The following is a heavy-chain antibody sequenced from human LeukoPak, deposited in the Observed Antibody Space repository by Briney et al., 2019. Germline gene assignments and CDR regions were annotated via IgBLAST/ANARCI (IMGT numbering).Heavy chain of an antibody. CDR1: GYTFTGYF. Sequence: ASVKVSCKASGYTFTGYFMHWVRQAPGQGLEWMGRINPNSGGKNYAQKFQGRVTMTRDTSISTAYMELSSLRSDDTAVYYCALRPTGYSSSWYFDYWGQGTLVTVSS. CDR2: INPNSGGK. CDR3: ALRPTGYSSSWYFDY. D-gene: IGHD6-13*01. J-gene: IGHJ4*02. V-gene: IGHV1-2*06.